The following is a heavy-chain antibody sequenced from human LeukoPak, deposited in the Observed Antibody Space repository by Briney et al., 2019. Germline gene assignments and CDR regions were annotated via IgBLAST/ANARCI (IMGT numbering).Heavy chain of an antibody. CDR3: AKSPVDY. CDR1: GFTFSSYA. J-gene: IGHJ4*02. V-gene: IGHV3-23*01. Sequence: PGGSLRLSCAASGFTFSSYAMSWVRQAPGKGLEWVSAINGSGGITFYADFVKGRFTISRDNAKNTLCLQMNSLRVENTAIYYCAKSPVDYWGQGTLVTVSS. CDR2: INGSGGIT.